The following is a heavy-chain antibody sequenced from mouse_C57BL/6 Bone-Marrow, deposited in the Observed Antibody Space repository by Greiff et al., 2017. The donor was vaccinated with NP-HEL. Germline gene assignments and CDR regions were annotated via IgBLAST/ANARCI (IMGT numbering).Heavy chain of an antibody. CDR3: ARNDYDGGPYYAMDY. V-gene: IGHV15-2*01. J-gene: IGHJ4*01. CDR1: DSEVFPIAY. CDR2: ILPSIGRT. D-gene: IGHD2-4*01. Sequence: SGSELRSPGSSVKLSCKDFDSEVFPIAYMSWVRQKPGHGFEWIGGILPSIGRTIYGEKFEDKATLDADTLSNTAYLELNSLTSEDSAIYYWARNDYDGGPYYAMDYWGQGTSVTVSS.